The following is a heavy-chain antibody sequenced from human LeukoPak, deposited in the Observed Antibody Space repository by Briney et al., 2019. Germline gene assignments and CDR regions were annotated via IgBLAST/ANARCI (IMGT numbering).Heavy chain of an antibody. CDR2: ISGSGGST. J-gene: IGHJ3*01. Sequence: GGSLRLSCAASGFTFSSYAMSWVRQAPGKGLEWVSAISGSGGSTYYADSVKGRFTISRDNSKNTLYLQMNSLRPEDTAVYYCAKDRSPRSGYYTDSFDVWGQGTRVTVSS. D-gene: IGHD3-3*01. V-gene: IGHV3-23*01. CDR1: GFTFSSYA. CDR3: AKDRSPRSGYYTDSFDV.